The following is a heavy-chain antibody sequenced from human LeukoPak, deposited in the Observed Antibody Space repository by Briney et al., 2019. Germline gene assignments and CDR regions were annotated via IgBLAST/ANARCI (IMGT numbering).Heavy chain of an antibody. CDR1: GGSFSGYY. Sequence: SETLSLTCAVYGGSFSGYYWSWIRQPPGKGLEWIGEINHSGSTNYNPSLKSRVTISVDTSKNQFSLKLSSVTAADTAVYYCARLYRRPSYCFDYWGQGTLVTVSS. D-gene: IGHD3-16*02. CDR3: ARLYRRPSYCFDY. V-gene: IGHV4-34*01. CDR2: INHSGST. J-gene: IGHJ4*02.